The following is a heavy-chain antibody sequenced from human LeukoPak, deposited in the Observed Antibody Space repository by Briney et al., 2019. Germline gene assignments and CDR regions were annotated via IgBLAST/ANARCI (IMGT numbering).Heavy chain of an antibody. D-gene: IGHD3-3*01. V-gene: IGHV4-30-2*01. CDR3: ARRVVYYDFWSGAPGGYYYYMDV. J-gene: IGHJ6*03. CDR2: IYHSGST. Sequence: SETLSLTCTVSGGSISSGGYYWSWIRQPPGKGLEWIGYIYHSGSTYYNPSLKSRVTISVDRSKNQFSLKLSSVTAADTAVYYCARRVVYYDFWSGAPGGYYYYMDVWGKGTTVTVSS. CDR1: GGSISSGGYY.